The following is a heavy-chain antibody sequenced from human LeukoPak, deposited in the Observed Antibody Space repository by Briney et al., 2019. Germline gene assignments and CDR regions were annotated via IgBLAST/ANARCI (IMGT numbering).Heavy chain of an antibody. CDR2: IYHSGST. J-gene: IGHJ3*02. Sequence: SETLSLTCTVSGFSISSGYYWGWIRQPPGRGLEWIGSIYHSGSTYYNPSLKSRVTISVDTSKNQFSLKLSSVTAADTAVYYCASPSTIGYSSAWYVLADAFDIWGQGTMVTVSS. CDR1: GFSISSGYY. V-gene: IGHV4-38-2*02. CDR3: ASPSTIGYSSAWYVLADAFDI. D-gene: IGHD6-19*01.